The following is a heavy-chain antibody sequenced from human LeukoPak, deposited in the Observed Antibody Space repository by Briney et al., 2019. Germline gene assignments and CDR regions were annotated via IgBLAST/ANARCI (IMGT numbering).Heavy chain of an antibody. CDR2: TYYRSKWYN. V-gene: IGHV6-1*01. CDR3: ARTRYCSGGSCYYGVDV. J-gene: IGHJ6*02. D-gene: IGHD2-15*01. CDR1: GDSVSSNSAA. Sequence: SQTLSLTCAISGDSVSSNSAAWEWIRQFPSRGLEWLGRTYYRSKWYNDYAVSVKSGVTINPDASKNQFSLQLNSVTPEDTAVYYCARTRYCSGGSCYYGVDVWGQGTTVTVSS.